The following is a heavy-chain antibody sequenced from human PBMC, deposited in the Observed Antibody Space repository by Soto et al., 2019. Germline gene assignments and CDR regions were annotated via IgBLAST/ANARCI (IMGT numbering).Heavy chain of an antibody. CDR1: GYTFTSYD. CDR2: MNPNSGNT. Sequence: GXSVKVSCKASGYTFTSYDINWVRQATGQGLKWMGWMNPNSGNTGYAQKFQGRVTMTRNTSISTAYMELSSLRSEDTAVYYCARAPVQLPLYYGMDVWGQGTTVTVSS. CDR3: ARAPVQLPLYYGMDV. V-gene: IGHV1-8*01. D-gene: IGHD2-2*01. J-gene: IGHJ6*02.